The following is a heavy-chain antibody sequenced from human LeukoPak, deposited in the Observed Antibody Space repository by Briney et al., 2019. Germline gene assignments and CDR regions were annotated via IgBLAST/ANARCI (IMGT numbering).Heavy chain of an antibody. CDR3: AREVATIQGAFDI. Sequence: GGSLRLLCAASGFTFSSYSMNWVRQAPGKGLEWVSSISSSSSYIYYADSVKGRFTISRDNAKNSLYLQMNSLRAEDTAVYYCAREVATIQGAFDIWGQGTMVTVSS. J-gene: IGHJ3*02. CDR2: ISSSSSYI. D-gene: IGHD5-24*01. CDR1: GFTFSSYS. V-gene: IGHV3-21*01.